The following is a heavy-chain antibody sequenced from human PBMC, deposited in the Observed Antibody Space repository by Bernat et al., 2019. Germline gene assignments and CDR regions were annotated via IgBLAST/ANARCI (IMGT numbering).Heavy chain of an antibody. J-gene: IGHJ5*02. CDR1: GLTVSANY. Sequence: EVQLVESGGGLIQPGGSLRLSCAASGLTVSANYMSWVRQAPEKGLEWVSIIYSGGSTYYADSVKGRFTISRDNSKNTLYLQMNSLRAEDTAVYYCAKNPYYDILTGSPFWWFDPWGQGTLVTVSS. V-gene: IGHV3-53*01. CDR3: AKNPYYDILTGSPFWWFDP. CDR2: IYSGGST. D-gene: IGHD3-9*01.